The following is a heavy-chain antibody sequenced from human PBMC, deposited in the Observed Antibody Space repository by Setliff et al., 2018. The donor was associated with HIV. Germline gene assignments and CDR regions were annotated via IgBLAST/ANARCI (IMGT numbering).Heavy chain of an antibody. CDR3: AREIGDYYDSSGYYPPTDYYYGMDV. D-gene: IGHD3-22*01. V-gene: IGHV1-18*01. CDR1: GYTFTSYD. Sequence: GASVKVSCKASGYTFTSYDISWVRRAPGQGLEWMGWISAYNGNTNYAQKLQGRVTMTTDTPTSTAYMELRSLRSDDTAVYYCAREIGDYYDSSGYYPPTDYYYGMDVWGQGTTVTVSS. CDR2: ISAYNGNT. J-gene: IGHJ6*02.